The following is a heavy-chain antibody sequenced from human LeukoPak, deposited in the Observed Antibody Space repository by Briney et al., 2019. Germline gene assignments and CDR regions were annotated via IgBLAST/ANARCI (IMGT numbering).Heavy chain of an antibody. V-gene: IGHV1-18*01. CDR1: GYTFTSYG. J-gene: IGHJ5*02. D-gene: IGHD4-17*01. CDR3: ARDATVTTSEGSNWFDP. Sequence: ASVKVSCKASGYTFTSYGISWVRQAPGQGLEWMGWISAYNGNTNYAQKLQGRVTMTTDTSTSTAYMELRSLRSDDTAVYYCARDATVTTSEGSNWFDPWGQGTLVTVSS. CDR2: ISAYNGNT.